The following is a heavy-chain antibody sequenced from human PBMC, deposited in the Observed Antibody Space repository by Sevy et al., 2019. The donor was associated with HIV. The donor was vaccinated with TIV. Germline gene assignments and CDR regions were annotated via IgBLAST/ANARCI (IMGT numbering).Heavy chain of an antibody. V-gene: IGHV1-24*01. J-gene: IGHJ3*02. CDR1: GYTLTELS. CDR2: FDPEDGET. CDR3: ATASGSYQLRGDAFDI. Sequence: ASVKVSCKVSGYTLTELSMHWVRQAPGKGLEWMGGFDPEDGETIYAQKFQGRVTMTEDTSTDTAYMELSGLRSEDTAVYYCATASGSYQLRGDAFDIWGQGTMVTVSS. D-gene: IGHD1-26*01.